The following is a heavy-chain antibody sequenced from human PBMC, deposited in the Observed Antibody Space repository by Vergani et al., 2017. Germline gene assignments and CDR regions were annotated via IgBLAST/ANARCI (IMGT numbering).Heavy chain of an antibody. CDR3: ARDVPYSSSWGESLDV. J-gene: IGHJ6*04. V-gene: IGHV1-18*01. CDR1: GYTFTSYG. D-gene: IGHD6-6*01. Sequence: QVQLVQSGAEVKKPGASVKASCKASGYTFTSYGISWVRQAPGQGLEWMGWVSAYNGNTNYAQKLQGRVTMTTDTSTSTAYMELRSLRSDDTAVSYCARDVPYSSSWGESLDVWGKGTTVTVSS. CDR2: VSAYNGNT.